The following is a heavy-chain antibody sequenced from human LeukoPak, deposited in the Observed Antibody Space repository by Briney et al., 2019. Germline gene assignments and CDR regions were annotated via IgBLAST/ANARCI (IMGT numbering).Heavy chain of an antibody. CDR3: ARLWSGDEGY. Sequence: SETLSLTCAVSDYSISSGYYWGWIRQPPGKGLEWIGNIYHSGSTYYNPSLKSRVTISVDTSKNQFSLKLSSVTAADTAVYYCARLWSGDEGYWGQGTLVTVSS. CDR1: DYSISSGYY. CDR2: IYHSGST. V-gene: IGHV4-38-2*01. D-gene: IGHD3-16*01. J-gene: IGHJ4*02.